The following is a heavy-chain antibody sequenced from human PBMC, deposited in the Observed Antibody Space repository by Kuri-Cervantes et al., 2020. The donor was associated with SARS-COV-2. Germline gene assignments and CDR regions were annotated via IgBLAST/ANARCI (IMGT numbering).Heavy chain of an antibody. Sequence: GSLRLSCTVSGCSISSYYWSWIRQPPGKGLEWIGYIYYSGSTNYNPSLKSRVTISVDTSKNQFSLKLSSVTAADTAVYYCAREYCSSTSCYNDAFDIWGQGTMVTVSS. CDR1: GCSISSYY. D-gene: IGHD2-2*02. J-gene: IGHJ3*02. CDR2: IYYSGST. V-gene: IGHV4-59*12. CDR3: AREYCSSTSCYNDAFDI.